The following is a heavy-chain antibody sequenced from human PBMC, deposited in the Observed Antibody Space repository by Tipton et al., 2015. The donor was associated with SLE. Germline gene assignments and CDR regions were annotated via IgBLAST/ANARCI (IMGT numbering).Heavy chain of an antibody. CDR3: ARGSDGSYHFDY. D-gene: IGHD3-10*01. Sequence: SLRLSCAASGFTFSTYRMNWVRQAPGKGLGWVGIISYDGSRQYYADSLKGRFTISRDNSKNTLYLQLNSLRVEDTAVYYCARGSDGSYHFDYWGQGTLVTVSS. CDR1: GFTFSTYR. J-gene: IGHJ4*02. CDR2: ISYDGSRQ. V-gene: IGHV3-30-3*01.